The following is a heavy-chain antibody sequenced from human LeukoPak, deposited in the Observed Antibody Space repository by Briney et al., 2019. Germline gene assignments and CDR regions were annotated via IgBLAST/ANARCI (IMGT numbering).Heavy chain of an antibody. D-gene: IGHD3-22*01. J-gene: IGHJ4*02. CDR2: ISSSNSYT. V-gene: IGHV3-11*06. CDR1: GFTFSDYY. Sequence: PGGSLRLSCAASGFTFSDYYMSWIRQAPGKGLEWVSYISSSNSYTNYADSVKGRFTISRDNAKNSLYLQMNSLRAEDTAVYYCARVVGGSGYNQEFDYWGQGTLVTVSS. CDR3: ARVVGGSGYNQEFDY.